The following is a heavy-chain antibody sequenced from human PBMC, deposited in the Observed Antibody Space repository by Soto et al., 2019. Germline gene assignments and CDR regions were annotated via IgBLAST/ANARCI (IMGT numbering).Heavy chain of an antibody. CDR1: GFTFYSYS. J-gene: IGHJ6*02. D-gene: IGHD2-21*01. V-gene: IGHV3-48*02. CDR2: IGSTSSTI. Sequence: EVQLVESGGGLVQPGGSLRLSCAASGFTFYSYSMNWVRQAPGKGLEWLSYIGSTSSTIYYADSVKGRFTISRDNAKNSLYLQMNSLRDEDTAVYYCATTVAIPYTLYYYAMDVWGQGTTVTVSS. CDR3: ATTVAIPYTLYYYAMDV.